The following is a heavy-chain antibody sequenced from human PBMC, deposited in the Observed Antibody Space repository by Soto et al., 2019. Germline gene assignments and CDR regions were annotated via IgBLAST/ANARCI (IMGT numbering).Heavy chain of an antibody. Sequence: SETLSLTCTVSAGSISSGDYYWSWIRQHPGKGLEWIGYIYYSRSTYYNPSLKSRVTISVDTSKNQFSLKLSSVTAADTAVYYCARHLPYCGGDCYSLDYWGQGTLVTVCS. V-gene: IGHV4-31*03. D-gene: IGHD2-21*02. CDR3: ARHLPYCGGDCYSLDY. CDR2: IYYSRST. J-gene: IGHJ4*02. CDR1: AGSISSGDYY.